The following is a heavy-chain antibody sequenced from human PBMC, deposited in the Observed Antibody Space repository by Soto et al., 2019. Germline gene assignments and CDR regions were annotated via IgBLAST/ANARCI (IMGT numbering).Heavy chain of an antibody. CDR1: GFTFNNYG. V-gene: IGHV3-33*01. Sequence: QVQLVESGGGVVQPGGSLRLSCAPSGFTFNNYGMHWVRQAPGKGLEWVALIWYDGSKKYYADSVKGRFTISRDNSKNPLYLQMNSLRVEDTAVYYCARDSARYSGSYYHDYWGQGTLVTVSS. J-gene: IGHJ4*02. CDR2: IWYDGSKK. D-gene: IGHD1-26*01. CDR3: ARDSARYSGSYYHDY.